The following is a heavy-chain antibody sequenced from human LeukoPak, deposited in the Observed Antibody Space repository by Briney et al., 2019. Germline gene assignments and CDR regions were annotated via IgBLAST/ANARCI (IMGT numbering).Heavy chain of an antibody. Sequence: GGSLRLSCEASGLFFSSYEMNWVRQAPGKGLEWVSYISGSGSIISYADSVKDRFSISRDNAKNSLFLQMNSLTVDDTAIYYCATGSGHYYYGMDVWGQGTTVTVSS. D-gene: IGHD6-25*01. CDR2: ISGSGSII. CDR1: GLFFSSYE. J-gene: IGHJ6*02. V-gene: IGHV3-48*03. CDR3: ATGSGHYYYGMDV.